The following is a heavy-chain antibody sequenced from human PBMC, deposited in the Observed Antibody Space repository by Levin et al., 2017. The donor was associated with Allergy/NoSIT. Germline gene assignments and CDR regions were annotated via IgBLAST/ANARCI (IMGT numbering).Heavy chain of an antibody. CDR3: ARDLRYLDWLLLVAHEVFDI. CDR2: IYSGGST. J-gene: IGHJ3*02. V-gene: IGHV3-66*01. D-gene: IGHD3-9*01. Sequence: GESLKISCAASGFTVSSNYMSWVRQAPGKGLEWVSVIYSGGSTYYADSVKGRFTISRDNSKNTLYLQMNSLRAEDTAVYYCARDLRYLDWLLLVAHEVFDIWGQGTMVTVSS. CDR1: GFTVSSNY.